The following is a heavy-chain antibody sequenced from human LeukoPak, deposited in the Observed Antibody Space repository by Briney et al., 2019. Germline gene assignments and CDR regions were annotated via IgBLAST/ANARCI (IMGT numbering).Heavy chain of an antibody. Sequence: GGSLRLSCTASGLTFSSYAMSWVRQAPGKGLEWVSAISGSGGSTYYADSVKGRFTISRDNSKNTLYLQMNSLRAEDTAVYYCAAPPLQSLGYWGQGTLVTVSS. V-gene: IGHV3-23*01. CDR2: ISGSGGST. D-gene: IGHD4-11*01. CDR3: AAPPLQSLGY. CDR1: GLTFSSYA. J-gene: IGHJ4*02.